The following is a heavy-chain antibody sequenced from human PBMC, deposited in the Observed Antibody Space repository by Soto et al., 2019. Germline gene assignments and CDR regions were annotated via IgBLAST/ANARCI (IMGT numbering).Heavy chain of an antibody. Sequence: PVGSLRLSCAASWFTVSSNYMNWVRQAPGKGLEWVSVIYSDDRTYYADSVKGRFTISRDNSKNTVYLQLNSLRAEDTAVYYCTRERFLEWLVGVRFWAFDNWGQGTMVTVS. CDR3: TRERFLEWLVGVRFWAFDN. D-gene: IGHD3-3*01. CDR1: WFTVSSNY. V-gene: IGHV3-53*01. CDR2: IYSDDRT. J-gene: IGHJ3*02.